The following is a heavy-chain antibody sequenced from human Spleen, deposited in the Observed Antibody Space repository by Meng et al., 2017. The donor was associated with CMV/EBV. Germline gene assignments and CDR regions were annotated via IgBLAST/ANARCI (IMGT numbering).Heavy chain of an antibody. CDR1: GFTFRSND. V-gene: IGHV3-13*01. J-gene: IGHJ6*02. CDR2: IGTAGDT. Sequence: GESLKISCAASGFTFRSNDMHWGRQTTGKGLEWVSAIGTAGDTYYPGSVKGRFTISRENAKNSFYLQMNSLRAEDTAVYYCTRIAVTCVGRGCYGMDVGGQGTTVTVSS. CDR3: TRIAVTCVGRGCYGMDV. D-gene: IGHD6-19*01.